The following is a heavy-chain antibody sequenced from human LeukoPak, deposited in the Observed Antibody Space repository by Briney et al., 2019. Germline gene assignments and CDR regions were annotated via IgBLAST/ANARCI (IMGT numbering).Heavy chain of an antibody. Sequence: GGSLRLSCAASGFSFSSNVMHWVRQAPDKGLEWVAQISHDGNDKYYADSVKSRFTISRDNSKNTLFLQLDSLRAEDTAVYFCAKVGIGYYYPFDYWGQGTLVTVSS. CDR2: ISHDGNDK. V-gene: IGHV3-30*18. J-gene: IGHJ4*02. D-gene: IGHD3-22*01. CDR3: AKVGIGYYYPFDY. CDR1: GFSFSSNV.